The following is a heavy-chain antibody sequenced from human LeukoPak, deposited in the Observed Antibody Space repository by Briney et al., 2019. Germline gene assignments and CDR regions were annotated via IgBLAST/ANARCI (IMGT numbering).Heavy chain of an antibody. J-gene: IGHJ3*02. V-gene: IGHV4-39*07. Sequence: SETLSLTCTGSGGSISSSSYYWGWIRQPPGKGLEWIGSIYYSGSTCYNPSLKSRVTISVDTSKNQFSLKLSSVTAADTAVYYCARVRDYGMDIWGQGTMVTVSS. D-gene: IGHD4-17*01. CDR1: GGSISSSSYY. CDR2: IYYSGST. CDR3: ARVRDYGMDI.